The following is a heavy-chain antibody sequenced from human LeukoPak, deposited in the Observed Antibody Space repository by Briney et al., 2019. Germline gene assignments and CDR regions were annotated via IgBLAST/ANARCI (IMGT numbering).Heavy chain of an antibody. Sequence: PGGSLRLSCAASRFTFSTYAMSWVRQAPGKGLEWVSTISDSGGSTYYADSVKGRFTSSRDYSKNTLYVQMSSLRAEDTAVYYCAKSHSVAQRGYFDYWGQGTLVTVSS. J-gene: IGHJ4*02. CDR2: ISDSGGST. D-gene: IGHD2-15*01. CDR1: RFTFSTYA. CDR3: AKSHSVAQRGYFDY. V-gene: IGHV3-23*01.